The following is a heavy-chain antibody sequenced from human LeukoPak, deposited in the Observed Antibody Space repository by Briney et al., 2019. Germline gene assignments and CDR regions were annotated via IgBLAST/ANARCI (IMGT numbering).Heavy chain of an antibody. Sequence: GGSLRLSCAAAGVTFSSYAMSWVRQAPGKGLEWVSAISGSGGSTYYADSVKGRFTISRDNSKNTLYLQMNSLRAEDTAVYYCAKASVRPYYAYYYGMDVWGQGTTVTVSS. V-gene: IGHV3-23*01. CDR3: AKASVRPYYAYYYGMDV. CDR1: GVTFSSYA. J-gene: IGHJ6*02. CDR2: ISGSGGST. D-gene: IGHD6-6*01.